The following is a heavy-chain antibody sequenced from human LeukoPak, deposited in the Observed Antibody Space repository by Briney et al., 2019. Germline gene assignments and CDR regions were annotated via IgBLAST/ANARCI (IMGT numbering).Heavy chain of an antibody. J-gene: IGHJ4*02. CDR1: GGAISSYY. Sequence: SETLSLTCSVSGGAISSYYWSWIRQPAGKGLEWIGRIYSSGSTNYNPSLKTRVTMSLDTSKNQFSLNLTTVTAADTAVYYCARTSARGAQFDYWGQGTLVTVSS. CDR2: IYSSGST. V-gene: IGHV4-4*07. D-gene: IGHD3-10*01. CDR3: ARTSARGAQFDY.